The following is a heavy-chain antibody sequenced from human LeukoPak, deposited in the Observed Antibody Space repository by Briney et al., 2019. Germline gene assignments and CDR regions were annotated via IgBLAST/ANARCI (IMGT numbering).Heavy chain of an antibody. CDR2: IWYDGSNK. Sequence: GGSLRLSCAVSGFTFSSYGMLWVRQAPGKGREGVAVIWYDGSNKYYADSVKGRFTISRDNSKNTLYLQMNRLRAEDTAVYYCARLGQWLDYWGQGTLVTVSS. J-gene: IGHJ4*02. D-gene: IGHD6-19*01. V-gene: IGHV3-33*01. CDR1: GFTFSSYG. CDR3: ARLGQWLDY.